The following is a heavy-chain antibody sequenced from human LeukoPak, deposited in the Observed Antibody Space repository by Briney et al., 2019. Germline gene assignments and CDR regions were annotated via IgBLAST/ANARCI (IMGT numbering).Heavy chain of an antibody. CDR1: GFTFSSYA. V-gene: IGHV3-30*18. CDR2: LSSDGSNK. J-gene: IGHJ4*02. CDR3: AKESLYYDFDY. Sequence: GGSLRLSCAASGFTFSSYAMNWVRQAPGKGLEWVAVLSSDGSNKYYADSVKGRFTISRDISKNTLYLQMNSLRADDTALYYCAKESLYYDFDYWGQGTLVTVSS. D-gene: IGHD3-10*01.